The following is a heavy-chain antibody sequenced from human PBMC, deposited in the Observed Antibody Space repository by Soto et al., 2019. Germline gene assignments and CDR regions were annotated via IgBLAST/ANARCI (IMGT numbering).Heavy chain of an antibody. CDR1: GFTFSSYG. CDR2: ISYDGSNK. Sequence: GGSLRLSCAASGFTFSSYGMHWVRQAPGKGLEWVAVISYDGSNKYYADSVKGRFTISRDNSKNTLYLQMNSLRAEDTAVYYCAKPVQQLVLGLPDYWSQGTLVTVSS. CDR3: AKPVQQLVLGLPDY. J-gene: IGHJ4*02. V-gene: IGHV3-30*18. D-gene: IGHD6-13*01.